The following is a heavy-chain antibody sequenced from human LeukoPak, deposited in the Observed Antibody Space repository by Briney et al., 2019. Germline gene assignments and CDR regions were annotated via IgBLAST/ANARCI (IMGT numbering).Heavy chain of an antibody. CDR2: INPSGGST. V-gene: IGHV1-46*01. CDR3: ARAGVVVVPGDYYYYYYMDV. Sequence: ASVKVSCKASGYTFTSYYMHWVRQAPGQGLEWMGIINPSGGSTSYAQKFQGRVTMTRDTSTSTVYMELSSLRSEDTAVYYCARAGVVVVPGDYYYYYYMDVWGKGTTVTVSS. J-gene: IGHJ6*03. D-gene: IGHD2-2*01. CDR1: GYTFTSYY.